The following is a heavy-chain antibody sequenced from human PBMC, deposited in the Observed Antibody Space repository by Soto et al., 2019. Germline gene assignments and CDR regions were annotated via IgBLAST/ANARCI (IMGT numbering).Heavy chain of an antibody. D-gene: IGHD6-19*01. J-gene: IGHJ4*02. V-gene: IGHV1-18*01. Sequence: KLQGRVTMTTDTSTSTAYMELRSLRSDDTAVYYCARDQWQWLVQLYFDYWGQGTLVTVSS. CDR3: ARDQWQWLVQLYFDY.